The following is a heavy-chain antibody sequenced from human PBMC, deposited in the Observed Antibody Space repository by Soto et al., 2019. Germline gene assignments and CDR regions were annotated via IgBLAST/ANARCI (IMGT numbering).Heavy chain of an antibody. CDR1: GAALNSGNYY. Sequence: NPSETLSLTCSVSGAALNSGNYYWSWIRQVPGKGLEWIGHIYVTGAVDYNPSLRDRITISQDTSERQFSLNLRLVTAADTAVYYCARLRIATNNYKWFDPWGQGTLVTVPS. CDR3: ARLRIATNNYKWFDP. J-gene: IGHJ5*02. D-gene: IGHD2-21*01. CDR2: IYVTGAV. V-gene: IGHV4-31*03.